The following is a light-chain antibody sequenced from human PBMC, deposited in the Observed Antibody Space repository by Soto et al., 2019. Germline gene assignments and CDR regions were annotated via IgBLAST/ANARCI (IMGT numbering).Light chain of an antibody. V-gene: IGKV1-6*01. J-gene: IGKJ1*01. Sequence: AIQMSQSPSSLSASVGDRVTITCRASQGIRNELGWYQQKPGKAPKLLIYAASSLQSGVPSRFSGGGSGTYFTLTISSLQPEDFATYYCLQDYNYPRTFGQGTKVDIK. CDR3: LQDYNYPRT. CDR2: AAS. CDR1: QGIRNE.